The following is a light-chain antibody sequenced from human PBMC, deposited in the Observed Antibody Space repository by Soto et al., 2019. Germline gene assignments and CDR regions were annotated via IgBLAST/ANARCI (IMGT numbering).Light chain of an antibody. V-gene: IGKV1-17*01. CDR2: EAS. Sequence: DIQMTQSPSSLSASVGDRVTISCRASQGINNDLGWYQHKPGKAPKRLIYEASTLQSGVPSRFSGSGSGTEFTLTISSLQPEDFATYYCLQHNDYPRTFGGGTQVAIK. J-gene: IGKJ4*01. CDR1: QGINND. CDR3: LQHNDYPRT.